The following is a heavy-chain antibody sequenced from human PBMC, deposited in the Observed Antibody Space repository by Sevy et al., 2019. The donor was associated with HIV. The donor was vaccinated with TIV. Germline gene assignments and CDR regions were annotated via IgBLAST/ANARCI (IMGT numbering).Heavy chain of an antibody. Sequence: GGSLRLSCTASGLTFGDYAMSWFRQAPGKGLEWVGFIRSKAYGGTTEYAASVQGRFTISRDDSKSIAYLQMNSLKTEDTAVYYCSRARSGYDYYFDYWGQGTLVTVSS. CDR2: IRSKAYGGTT. D-gene: IGHD5-12*01. CDR3: SRARSGYDYYFDY. CDR1: GLTFGDYA. J-gene: IGHJ4*02. V-gene: IGHV3-49*03.